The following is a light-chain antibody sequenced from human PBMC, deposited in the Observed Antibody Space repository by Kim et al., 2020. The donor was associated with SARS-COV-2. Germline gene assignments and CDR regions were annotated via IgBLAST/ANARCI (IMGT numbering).Light chain of an antibody. Sequence: RFNIPCTGSNPNSGAGYESHWYQQLPGTGPKPLIFGNSERPSGVPDRFSGSKSGTSASLAITGLQAEDETDYYCQSYDSSLSGYVFGTGTKVTVL. J-gene: IGLJ1*01. V-gene: IGLV1-40*01. CDR1: NPNSGAGYE. CDR2: GNS. CDR3: QSYDSSLSGYV.